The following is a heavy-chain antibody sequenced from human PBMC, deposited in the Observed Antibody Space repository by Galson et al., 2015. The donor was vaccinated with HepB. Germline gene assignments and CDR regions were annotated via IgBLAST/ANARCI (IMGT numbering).Heavy chain of an antibody. J-gene: IGHJ6*02. CDR2: INPNSGAT. D-gene: IGHD3/OR15-3a*01. CDR3: ARYDFWFGMDV. V-gene: IGHV1-2*02. Sequence: SCKASGYTFTAYYIQWVRQAPGQGLEWVGWINPNSGATTFSQKFQGSVTMTRDTSTFTAYMELSSLRSADTAVYYCARYDFWFGMDVWGQGTPVTVSS. CDR1: GYTFTAYY.